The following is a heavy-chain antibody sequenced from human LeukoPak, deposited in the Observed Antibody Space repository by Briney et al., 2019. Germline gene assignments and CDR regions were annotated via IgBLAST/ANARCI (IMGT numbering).Heavy chain of an antibody. CDR1: AFTFSSYW. V-gene: IGHV3-74*01. Sequence: GGSLRLSCAASAFTFSSYWMHWVRQAPGKGLVWVSRINSDGSTTTYADSVKGRFTISRDNAKNTLFLQMNSLSADDTAVYYCARGFGSGTYLDYWGQGTLVTVSS. CDR3: ARGFGSGTYLDY. D-gene: IGHD1-26*01. CDR2: INSDGSTT. J-gene: IGHJ4*02.